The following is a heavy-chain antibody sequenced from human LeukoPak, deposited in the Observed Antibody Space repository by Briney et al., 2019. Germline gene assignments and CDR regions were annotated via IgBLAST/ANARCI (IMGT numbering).Heavy chain of an antibody. CDR2: INHSGRT. D-gene: IGHD3-3*01. V-gene: IGHV4-34*01. CDR3: ARGYYDFCSGLQYYYYYYMDV. J-gene: IGHJ6*03. Sequence: SETLSLTCAVYGGSFSGYYWSWIRQPPGKGLEWLGEINHSGRTNYNPSLKTRVTISVDTSKNQFSLKLSSVPAADTAVYYCARGYYDFCSGLQYYYYYYMDVWGKGTTVTVSS. CDR1: GGSFSGYY.